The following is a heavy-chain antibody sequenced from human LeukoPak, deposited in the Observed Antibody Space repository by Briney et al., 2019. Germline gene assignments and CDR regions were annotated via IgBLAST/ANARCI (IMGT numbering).Heavy chain of an antibody. CDR1: GYTFTSYG. CDR2: ISTYNDNT. CDR3: AREMAVAGSGVIDS. D-gene: IGHD6-19*01. Sequence: ASVKVSCKASGYTFTSYGLSWVRQAPGQGLEWMGWISTYNDNTHYAQKFQGRVTMTTDTSTNTAYMELRSLRSDDTAVYYCAREMAVAGSGVIDSWGQGTLVTVSS. J-gene: IGHJ4*02. V-gene: IGHV1-18*01.